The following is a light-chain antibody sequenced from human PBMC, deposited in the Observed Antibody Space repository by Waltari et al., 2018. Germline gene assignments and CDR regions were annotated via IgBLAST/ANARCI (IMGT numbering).Light chain of an antibody. CDR3: QQFNSYPIT. CDR2: AAS. V-gene: IGKV1-9*01. Sequence: DIQLTHSPSFLSASVGDRFTIPCRASQGISSSLAWYHQKPGKAPKLLIYAASTLQSGVPSRFSGSGSGTEFTLTISSLQPEDFATYYCQQFNSYPITFGQGTRLEIK. J-gene: IGKJ5*01. CDR1: QGISSS.